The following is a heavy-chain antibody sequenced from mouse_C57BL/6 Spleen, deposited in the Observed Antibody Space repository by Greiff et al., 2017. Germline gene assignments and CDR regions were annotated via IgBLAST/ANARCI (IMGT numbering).Heavy chain of an antibody. Sequence: VQLQQPGAELVKPGASVKMSCKASGSTFTSYWITWVKQTPGQGLEWIGDICPGSGSTNYNEKFKSKATLTVDTSSRTAYMQLHSLKSEDSAVYFCSRSGGYNYYALDYWGQGTSVTVSS. CDR1: GSTFTSYW. D-gene: IGHD1-1*02. CDR3: SRSGGYNYYALDY. J-gene: IGHJ4*01. CDR2: ICPGSGST. V-gene: IGHV1-55*01.